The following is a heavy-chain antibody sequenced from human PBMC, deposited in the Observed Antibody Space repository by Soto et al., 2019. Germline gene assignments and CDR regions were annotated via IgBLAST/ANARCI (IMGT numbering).Heavy chain of an antibody. J-gene: IGHJ4*02. Sequence: PSETLSLTCAVSGGSISSGAYSWSWIRQPPGKGLEWVGYIYHSGSTYYNPSLKSRVTISVDRSKNRFSLNLNSVTAADTAVYYCARRGPGSYSDYWGQGPLVTVSS. CDR1: GGSISSGAYS. CDR2: IYHSGST. V-gene: IGHV4-30-2*01. D-gene: IGHD3-10*01. CDR3: ARRGPGSYSDY.